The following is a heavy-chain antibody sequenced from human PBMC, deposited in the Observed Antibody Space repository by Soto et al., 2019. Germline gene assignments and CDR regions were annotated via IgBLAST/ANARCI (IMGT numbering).Heavy chain of an antibody. CDR2: INPNSGGT. CDR3: ARDGEDDSSGYSYYHGMDV. CDR1: GYTFTGYY. V-gene: IGHV1-2*04. J-gene: IGHJ6*02. D-gene: IGHD3-22*01. Sequence: GASVKVSCKASGYTFTGYYMHWVRQAPGQGLEWMGWINPNSGGTNYAQKFQGWVTMTRDTSISTAYMELSRLRSDDTAVYYCARDGEDDSSGYSYYHGMDVWGQGTTVTV.